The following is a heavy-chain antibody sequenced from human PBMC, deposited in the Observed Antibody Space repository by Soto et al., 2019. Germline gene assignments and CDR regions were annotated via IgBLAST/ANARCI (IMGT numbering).Heavy chain of an antibody. CDR1: GGSISSYY. V-gene: IGHV4-59*08. CDR3: ARQGFGPLHGRVDV. D-gene: IGHD3-10*01. CDR2: VHHSWAS. Sequence: QVQLQESGPGLVKPSETMSLSCTVSGGSISSYYWSWFRQSPGKRMEWIGYVHHSWASSYNPPLQGQVAISLYALKSQFSLKVTSVTATDTAVYYCARQGFGPLHGRVDVWGQGTTVTVSS. J-gene: IGHJ6*02.